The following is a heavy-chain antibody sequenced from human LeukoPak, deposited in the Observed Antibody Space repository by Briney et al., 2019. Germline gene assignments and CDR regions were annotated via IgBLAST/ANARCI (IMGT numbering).Heavy chain of an antibody. CDR2: IKQVGREK. J-gene: IGHJ6*04. V-gene: IGHV3-7*03. D-gene: IGHD5-12*01. Sequence: PGGSLRLSCAAAGFTFSSYWMSCVRQAPGKGLEWVANIKQVGREKYYVDSVKGRFTISRDNAKKSLYLKMNSLRAEDTAVYYCARVQKIVATTYYYYYGMDVWGKGTTVTVSS. CDR1: GFTFSSYW. CDR3: ARVQKIVATTYYYYYGMDV.